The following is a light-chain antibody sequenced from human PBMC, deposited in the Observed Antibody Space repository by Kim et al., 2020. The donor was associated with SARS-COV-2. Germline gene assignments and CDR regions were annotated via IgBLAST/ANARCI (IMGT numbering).Light chain of an antibody. CDR3: QSYDSSLSGPNWV. V-gene: IGLV1-40*01. CDR1: SSNIRAGYD. CDR2: GNS. Sequence: QSVLTQPPSVSGAPGQRVTISCTGSSSNIRAGYDVHWYQQLPGTAPKLLIYGNSNRPSGVPDRFSGSKSGTSASLAITGLQAEDEADYYCQSYDSSLSGPNWVFGGGTQLTVL. J-gene: IGLJ3*02.